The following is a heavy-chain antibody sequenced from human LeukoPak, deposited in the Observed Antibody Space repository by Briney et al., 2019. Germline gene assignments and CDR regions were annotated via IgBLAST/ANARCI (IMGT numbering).Heavy chain of an antibody. J-gene: IGHJ4*02. CDR1: GFTFGDYA. Sequence: GGSLRLSCTASGFTFGDYAMSWFRQAPGKGLEWVGFIRSKAYGGTTEYAASVKGRFTISRDDSKSIAYLQMNSLKTEDTAVYYCTRDPTVVVVPAAQSFDYWGQGTLVTVSS. V-gene: IGHV3-49*03. CDR3: TRDPTVVVVPAAQSFDY. D-gene: IGHD2-2*01. CDR2: IRSKAYGGTT.